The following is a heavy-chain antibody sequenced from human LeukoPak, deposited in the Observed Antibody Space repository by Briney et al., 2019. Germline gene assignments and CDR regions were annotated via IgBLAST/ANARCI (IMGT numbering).Heavy chain of an antibody. CDR3: ATDLYISGEMATIVTDY. Sequence: ASVKVSCKVSGYTLTELSMHWVRQAPGKGLEWMGGFDPEDGETIYAQKFQGRVTMTEDTSTDTAYMELSSLRSEDTAVYYCATDLYISGEMATIVTDYWGQGTLVTVSS. V-gene: IGHV1-24*01. CDR2: FDPEDGET. J-gene: IGHJ4*02. CDR1: GYTLTELS. D-gene: IGHD5-24*01.